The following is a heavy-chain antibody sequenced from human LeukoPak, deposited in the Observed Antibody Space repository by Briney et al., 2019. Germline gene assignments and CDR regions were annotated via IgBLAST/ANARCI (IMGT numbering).Heavy chain of an antibody. CDR3: ARAQIGDPRPYDY. CDR2: INSSGSSR. CDR1: GFTLISHN. J-gene: IGHJ4*02. D-gene: IGHD2-21*02. V-gene: IGHV3-48*03. Sequence: GGSLRLSCAASGFTLISHNMNWVRQAPGKGLEGVSDINSSGSSRRYADSVRGRFTISRDNAENSLYLQMNSLRAEDTAVYHCARAQIGDPRPYDYWGRGTLVTVSS.